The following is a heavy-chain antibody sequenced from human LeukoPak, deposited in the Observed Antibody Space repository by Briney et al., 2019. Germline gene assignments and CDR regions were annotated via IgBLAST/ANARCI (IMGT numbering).Heavy chain of an antibody. V-gene: IGHV3-74*01. D-gene: IGHD1-1*01. CDR2: IEGEGSVT. J-gene: IGHJ4*02. Sequence: PGGSLRLSCAASGFTFSTYWMHWVRQAPGKGLVWVSRIEGEGSVTKYTDSVKGRFTISRDNAKNTVYLQMNSLRAEDTAVYYCTTGGSYFFDYWGQGTLVTVSS. CDR1: GFTFSTYW. CDR3: TTGGSYFFDY.